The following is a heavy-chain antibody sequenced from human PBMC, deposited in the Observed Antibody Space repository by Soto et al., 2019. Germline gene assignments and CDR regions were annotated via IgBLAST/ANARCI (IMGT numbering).Heavy chain of an antibody. CDR3: ATKNSSGWIYYYGMDV. D-gene: IGHD6-19*01. Sequence: GGSLRLSCAASGFTFSSYAMSWVRQAPGKGLEWVSAISGSGGSTYYADSVKGRFTISRDNSKNTLYLQMNSLRAEDTAVYYCATKNSSGWIYYYGMDVWGQGTTVTVSS. V-gene: IGHV3-23*01. CDR2: ISGSGGST. CDR1: GFTFSSYA. J-gene: IGHJ6*02.